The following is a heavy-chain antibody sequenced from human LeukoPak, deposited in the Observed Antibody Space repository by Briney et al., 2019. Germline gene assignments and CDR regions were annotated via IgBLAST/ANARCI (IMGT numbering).Heavy chain of an antibody. CDR2: ISASSNYI. Sequence: GSLRLSCAASGFTFSNTNMNWVRQAPGKGLKWVSFISASSNYIYYADSVKGRFTISRDNAKNSLYLQMNSLRAEDTAVYYCARDQRKLGFDYWGQGTMVTVSS. V-gene: IGHV3-21*01. D-gene: IGHD7-27*01. CDR1: GFTFSNTN. J-gene: IGHJ4*02. CDR3: ARDQRKLGFDY.